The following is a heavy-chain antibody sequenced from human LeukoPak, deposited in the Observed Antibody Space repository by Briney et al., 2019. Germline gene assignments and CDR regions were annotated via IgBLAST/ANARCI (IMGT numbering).Heavy chain of an antibody. D-gene: IGHD6-6*01. Sequence: PSETLSLTCTVSGGSISSSTYYWGWIRQPPGKGLEWIGSIYYSGSTYYSPSLKSRVTISVDTSKNQFSLKLSSVTAADTAVYYCARGSIAASPTDYWGQGTLVTVSS. CDR3: ARGSIAASPTDY. CDR2: IYYSGST. V-gene: IGHV4-39*01. CDR1: GGSISSSTYY. J-gene: IGHJ4*02.